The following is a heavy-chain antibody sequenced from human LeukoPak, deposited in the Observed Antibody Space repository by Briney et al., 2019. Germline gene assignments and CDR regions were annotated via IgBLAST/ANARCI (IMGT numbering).Heavy chain of an antibody. V-gene: IGHV3-21*01. CDR3: AKTTVTPPYYMDV. D-gene: IGHD4-11*01. CDR2: ITIGSNYI. CDR1: GFTFSSYE. J-gene: IGHJ6*03. Sequence: GGSLRLSCAASGFTFSSYEMNWVRQAPGKGLEWVSSITIGSNYIYYADSVKGRFTISRDNAKKSLYLQMNSLRAEDTAVYYCAKTTVTPPYYMDVWGKGTTVTVSS.